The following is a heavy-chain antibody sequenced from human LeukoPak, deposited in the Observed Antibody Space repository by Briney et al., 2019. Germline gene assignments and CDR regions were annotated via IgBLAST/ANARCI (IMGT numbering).Heavy chain of an antibody. D-gene: IGHD2-2*01. V-gene: IGHV4-39*07. J-gene: IGHJ4*02. CDR2: IYYSGST. CDR1: GGSISSSNYF. CDR3: ARGVRGYQLPRGPNGFDY. Sequence: SETLSLTCTVSGGSISSSNYFWGWIRQPPGKGLEWIGSIYYSGSTYYNPSLKSRVTISVDTSKSQFSLKLSSVTAADTAVYYCARGVRGYQLPRGPNGFDYWGQGTLVTVSS.